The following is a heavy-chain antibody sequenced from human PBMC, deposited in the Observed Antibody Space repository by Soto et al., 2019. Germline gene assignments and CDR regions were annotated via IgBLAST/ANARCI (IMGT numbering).Heavy chain of an antibody. CDR3: ARGGGHYYGSGSSRPFDY. CDR1: GGSISSGDYY. D-gene: IGHD3-10*01. V-gene: IGHV4-31*03. CDR2: IYYSGTT. Sequence: QVQLQESGPGLVKPSQTLSLTCTVSGGSISSGDYYWSWIRQHPGKGLEWIGYIYYSGTTYYNPSLKSRFTILIDTSKTQFSLKLSSVTAADTAVYYCARGGGHYYGSGSSRPFDYWGQGTLVTVSS. J-gene: IGHJ4*02.